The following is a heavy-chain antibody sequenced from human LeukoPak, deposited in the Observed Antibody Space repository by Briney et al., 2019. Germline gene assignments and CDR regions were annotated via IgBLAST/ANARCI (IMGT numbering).Heavy chain of an antibody. J-gene: IGHJ4*02. Sequence: PSETLSLTCAVYGGSFSGYYWSWIRQPPGKGLEWIGYIYHSGSTYYNPSLKSRVTISVDRSKNQFSLKLSSVTAADTAVYYCASGYSYGYAGGLDYWGQGTLVTVSS. CDR2: IYHSGST. V-gene: IGHV4-34*01. D-gene: IGHD5-18*01. CDR1: GGSFSGYY. CDR3: ASGYSYGYAGGLDY.